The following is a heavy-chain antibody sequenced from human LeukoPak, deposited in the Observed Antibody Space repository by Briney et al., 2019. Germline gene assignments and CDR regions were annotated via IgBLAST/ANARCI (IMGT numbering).Heavy chain of an antibody. V-gene: IGHV3-64*01. CDR1: GFAFSSYA. D-gene: IGHD4-17*01. J-gene: IGHJ4*02. CDR3: ARIGGTVTTNYFDY. Sequence: GGSLRLSCAASGFAFSSYAMHWVRQAPGKGLEFVSAISGNGGSTYYANSVKGRFTISRDNSKNTLYLQMGSLRPEDMAVYYCARIGGTVTTNYFDYWGQETLVTVSS. CDR2: ISGNGGST.